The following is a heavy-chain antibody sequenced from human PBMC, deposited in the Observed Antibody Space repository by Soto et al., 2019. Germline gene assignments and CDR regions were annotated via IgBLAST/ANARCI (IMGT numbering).Heavy chain of an antibody. CDR2: ISAYNGNT. Sequence: ASVKVSCKASGYTFTSYGISWVRQAPGQGLEWMGWISAYNGNTNYAQKLQGRVTMTTDTSTSTAYLQWSSLKASDTAMYYCARQSGSRYSIYYYYGMDVWGQGTTVTVSS. CDR3: ARQSGSRYSIYYYYGMDV. V-gene: IGHV1-18*01. J-gene: IGHJ6*02. D-gene: IGHD3-10*01. CDR1: GYTFTSYG.